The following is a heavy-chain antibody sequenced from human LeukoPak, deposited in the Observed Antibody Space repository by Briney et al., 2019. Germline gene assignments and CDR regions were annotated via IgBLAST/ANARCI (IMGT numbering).Heavy chain of an antibody. D-gene: IGHD6-13*01. J-gene: IGHJ5*02. Sequence: GGSLRLSCAASGFTFSSYAMSWVRQAPGKGLEWVSAISGSGGSTYYADSGKGRFTISRDNAKNSLYLQMNSLRAEDTAVYYCARDRDTERYSSSFNWFDPWGQGTLVTVSS. CDR2: ISGSGGST. CDR3: ARDRDTERYSSSFNWFDP. CDR1: GFTFSSYA. V-gene: IGHV3-23*01.